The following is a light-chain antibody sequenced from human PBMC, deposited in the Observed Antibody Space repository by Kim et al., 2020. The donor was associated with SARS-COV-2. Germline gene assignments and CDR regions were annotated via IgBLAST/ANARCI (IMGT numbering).Light chain of an antibody. CDR3: QQYGASQT. V-gene: IGKV3-20*01. CDR2: AAS. J-gene: IGKJ1*01. CDR1: QSVRSSY. Sequence: EIVLTQSPGTLYLSPGERATLSCRASQSVRSSYLAWYQRKPGQAPRLLIYAASSRATGVPDRFSGSGSGTDFTLTISRLEPEDFAVYYCQQYGASQTFGQGTMVEIK.